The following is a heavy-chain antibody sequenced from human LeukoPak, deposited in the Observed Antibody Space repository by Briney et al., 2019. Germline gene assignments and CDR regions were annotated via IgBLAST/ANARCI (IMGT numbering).Heavy chain of an antibody. V-gene: IGHV3-23*01. CDR1: GFTFVSYA. CDR3: AKDAFDI. J-gene: IGHJ3*02. CDR2: VSAGGGST. Sequence: GGSLRLSCAASGFTFVSYAMNWVRQAPGKGLEWVSGVSAGGGSTYYADSVKGRFTISRDNSKNTLYLQMNSLRVEDTAVYYCAKDAFDIWGQGTMVTVSS.